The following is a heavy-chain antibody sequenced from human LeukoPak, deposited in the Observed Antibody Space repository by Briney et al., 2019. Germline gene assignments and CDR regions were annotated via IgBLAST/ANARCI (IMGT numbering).Heavy chain of an antibody. V-gene: IGHV1-69*04. CDR1: GGTFSSYA. CDR2: IIPILGIA. D-gene: IGHD2-2*01. CDR3: ASFIVVVPAAAGMDV. J-gene: IGHJ6*02. Sequence: SVKVSCKASGGTFSSYAISWVRQAPGQGLEWMERIIPILGIANYAQKFQGRVTITADKSTSTAYMELSSLRSEDTAVYYCASFIVVVPAAAGMDVWGQGTTVTVSS.